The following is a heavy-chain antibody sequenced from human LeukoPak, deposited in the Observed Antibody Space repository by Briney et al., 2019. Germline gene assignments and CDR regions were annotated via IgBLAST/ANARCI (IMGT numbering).Heavy chain of an antibody. CDR3: ARPQSSSGYYWPFDD. J-gene: IGHJ4*02. V-gene: IGHV3-23*01. CDR1: GFTFSNYW. CDR2: ISPSSGI. D-gene: IGHD3-22*01. Sequence: PGGSLRLSCAASGFTFSNYWMSWVRQAPGKGLEWVSAISPSSGIFYADSVKGRFTISRDNSKNTLYLQMNSLRAEDTAVYYCARPQSSSGYYWPFDDWGQGTLVTVSS.